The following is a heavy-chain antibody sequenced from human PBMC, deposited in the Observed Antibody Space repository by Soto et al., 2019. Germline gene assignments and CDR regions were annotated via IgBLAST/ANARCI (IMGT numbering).Heavy chain of an antibody. Sequence: EVQLLESGGGLIQPGGSLRLSCAASGFAFSSCAMAWVRQAPGKGLEWVSTVSGSGTTTYYADSVRGRFTLSRDNSNNTLHLQLNRLRAEETAVYYCAQQPVPTRLFHFDYWGQGTLVTVSS. CDR3: AQQPVPTRLFHFDY. V-gene: IGHV3-23*01. J-gene: IGHJ4*02. D-gene: IGHD3-22*01. CDR2: VSGSGTTT. CDR1: GFAFSSCA.